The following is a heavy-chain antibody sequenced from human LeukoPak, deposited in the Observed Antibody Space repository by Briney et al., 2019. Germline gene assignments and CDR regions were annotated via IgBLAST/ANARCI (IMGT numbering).Heavy chain of an antibody. Sequence: GGSLRLFCVASGFTFSSSWMAWVRQAPGKGLEWVANIKEDGGEKYCVDSAKGRFTISRDNAKNSLFLQMMSLRAEDAAVYYCARGVYYFDYWGQGTLVTVSS. CDR1: GFTFSSSW. CDR2: IKEDGGEK. CDR3: ARGVYYFDY. V-gene: IGHV3-7*03. J-gene: IGHJ4*02. D-gene: IGHD3-16*01.